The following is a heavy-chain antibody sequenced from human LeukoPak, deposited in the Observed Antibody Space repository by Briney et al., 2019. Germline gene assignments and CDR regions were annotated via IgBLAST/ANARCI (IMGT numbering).Heavy chain of an antibody. CDR2: IVVGSGNR. J-gene: IGHJ1*01. CDR1: GFTFTSSA. Sequence: GASVKVSCKASGFTFTSSAMQWVRQARGRRLEWIGWIVVGSGNRNYAQKFQERVSITRDMSTRTAYMELSSLRSEDTAVYYCAAGTAGRPEYFQHWGQGTLVTVSS. CDR3: AAGTAGRPEYFQH. D-gene: IGHD6-6*01. V-gene: IGHV1-58*02.